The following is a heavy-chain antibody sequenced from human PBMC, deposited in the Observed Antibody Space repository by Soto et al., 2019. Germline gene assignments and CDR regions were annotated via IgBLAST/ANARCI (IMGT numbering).Heavy chain of an antibody. CDR2: ISPYNGHT. V-gene: IGHV1-18*01. D-gene: IGHD2-2*01. CDR1: GYSFTSYG. Sequence: ASVKVSCKXSGYSFTSYGISWVRRAPGQGLEWMGWISPYNGHTQFVQRFQGRVSMTTDTSTKTAYMELRNLRSDDTAHYYCARDLPIVPATHSRLENYGMDVWGQGTTVTVSS. CDR3: ARDLPIVPATHSRLENYGMDV. J-gene: IGHJ6*02.